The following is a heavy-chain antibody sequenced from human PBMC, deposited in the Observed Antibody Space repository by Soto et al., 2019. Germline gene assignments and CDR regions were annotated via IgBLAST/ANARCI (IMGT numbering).Heavy chain of an antibody. V-gene: IGHV3-23*01. Sequence: PGGSLRLSCVAAGLAFSTYAMTWVRQAPGKGLEWVSVISGSGGSSYYAASVKGRFTISRDNSKNTPFLQMNGLRAEDTAVYYCAKVTRRAAAGRYEYYKYGMDVWGKGTTVTVSS. CDR3: AKVTRRAAAGRYEYYKYGMDV. D-gene: IGHD6-13*01. J-gene: IGHJ6*04. CDR1: GLAFSTYA. CDR2: ISGSGGSS.